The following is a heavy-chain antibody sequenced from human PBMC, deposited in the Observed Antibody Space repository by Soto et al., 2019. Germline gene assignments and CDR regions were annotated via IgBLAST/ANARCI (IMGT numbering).Heavy chain of an antibody. V-gene: IGHV3-33*01. CDR1: GFTFSSYG. CDR2: IWYDGSNK. J-gene: IGHJ4*02. Sequence: QVQLVESGGGVVQPGRSLRLSCAASGFTFSSYGMHWVRQAPGKGLEWVAVIWYDGSNKYYADSVKGRFTISRDNSKSTLYLQMNSLRAEDTAVYYCARDEGIAVAGPRVWGQGTLVTVSS. D-gene: IGHD6-19*01. CDR3: ARDEGIAVAGPRV.